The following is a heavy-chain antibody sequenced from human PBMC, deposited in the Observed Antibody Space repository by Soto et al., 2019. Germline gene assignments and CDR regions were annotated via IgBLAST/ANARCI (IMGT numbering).Heavy chain of an antibody. CDR1: GYTFTSYD. Sequence: GASVKVSCKASGYTFTSYDINCVRQATGQGLEWMGWMNPNSGNTGYAQKFQGRVTMTRNTSISTAYMELSSLRSEDTAVYYCARYCSGGSCYSVAVNAFDIWGQGTMVTVSS. V-gene: IGHV1-8*01. D-gene: IGHD2-15*01. J-gene: IGHJ3*02. CDR3: ARYCSGGSCYSVAVNAFDI. CDR2: MNPNSGNT.